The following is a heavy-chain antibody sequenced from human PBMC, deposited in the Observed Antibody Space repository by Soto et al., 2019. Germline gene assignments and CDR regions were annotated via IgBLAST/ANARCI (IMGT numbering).Heavy chain of an antibody. CDR1: GGSFSGYY. D-gene: IGHD3-22*01. J-gene: IGHJ4*02. V-gene: IGHV4-34*01. CDR2: INHSGST. Sequence: SETLSLTCAVYGGSFSGYYWSWIRQPPGKGLEWIGEINHSGSTNYNPSLKSRVTISVDTSKNQFSLKLSSVTAADTAVYYCARGWDYYDSSGYYFWYWGQGTLVTVS. CDR3: ARGWDYYDSSGYYFWY.